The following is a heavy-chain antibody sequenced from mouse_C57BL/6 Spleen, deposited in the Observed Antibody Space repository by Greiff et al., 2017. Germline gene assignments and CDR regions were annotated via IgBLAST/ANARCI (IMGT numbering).Heavy chain of an antibody. D-gene: IGHD2-4*01. CDR3: ARGGLRRRGDFDY. V-gene: IGHV5-17*01. Sequence: EVKLVESGGGLVKPGGSLKLSCAASGFTFSDYGMHWVRQAPEKGLEWVAYISSGSSTLSYAETVKGRFTISRDNAKNTLFLQMTSLRSEDTAMYYGARGGLRRRGDFDYWGQGTTLTVSS. CDR1: GFTFSDYG. CDR2: ISSGSSTL. J-gene: IGHJ2*01.